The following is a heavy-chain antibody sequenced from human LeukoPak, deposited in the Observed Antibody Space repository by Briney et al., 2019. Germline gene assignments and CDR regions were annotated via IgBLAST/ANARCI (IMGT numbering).Heavy chain of an antibody. J-gene: IGHJ1*01. D-gene: IGHD5-12*01. CDR3: ARDGYSGSDAL. CDR1: GGSISSYY. Sequence: SETLSLTCTVSGGSISSYYWSWIRQPPGKGLEWIGYIYYSGSTNYNPSLKSRVTISVDTSQNQFSLKLSSVTAADTAVYYCARDGYSGSDALWGQGTLVTVSS. CDR2: IYYSGST. V-gene: IGHV4-59*01.